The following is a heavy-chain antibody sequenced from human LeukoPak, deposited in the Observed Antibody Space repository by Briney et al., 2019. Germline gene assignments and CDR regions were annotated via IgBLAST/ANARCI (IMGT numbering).Heavy chain of an antibody. Sequence: ASVKVSCKTSGFTFANYFIHWVRQAPGHGLECMGWINLNTGDPTYAQNFRGRVSMTRDTAISTAYMELTSLSSDDTAVYYCARDPAEPLLGIDYWGQGTLVTVSS. CDR1: GFTFANYF. D-gene: IGHD1-26*01. CDR2: INLNTGDP. J-gene: IGHJ4*02. CDR3: ARDPAEPLLGIDY. V-gene: IGHV1-2*02.